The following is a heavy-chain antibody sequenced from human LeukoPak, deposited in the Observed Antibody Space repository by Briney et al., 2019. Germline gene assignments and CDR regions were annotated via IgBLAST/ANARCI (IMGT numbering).Heavy chain of an antibody. V-gene: IGHV3-53*01. Sequence: PGGSLRLSCAASGFTVSNTYMSWVRQAPGKGLEWVSVISSGGGTYFADSVKGRLTISRDNSKNTVFLQMNNLRADDTAMYYCARDRGIAAHYGMDVWGQGTTVTVSS. CDR2: ISSGGGT. CDR1: GFTVSNTY. J-gene: IGHJ6*02. CDR3: ARDRGIAAHYGMDV. D-gene: IGHD6-6*01.